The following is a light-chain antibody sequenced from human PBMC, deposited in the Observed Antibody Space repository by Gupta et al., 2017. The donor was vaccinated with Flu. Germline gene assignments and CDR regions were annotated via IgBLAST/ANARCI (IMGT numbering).Light chain of an antibody. Sequence: EIVLTQSPGTLSLSPGEGATLSCRASQSVASYLAWYQQKTVQAPRLIIYGASSRDNGNTARFSGSGAWTDFSRTSSRLENEDCAVYYGQHDGTCDTFGQGTKLEIK. J-gene: IGKJ2*01. CDR2: GAS. CDR1: QSVASY. CDR3: QHDGTCDT. V-gene: IGKV3-20*01.